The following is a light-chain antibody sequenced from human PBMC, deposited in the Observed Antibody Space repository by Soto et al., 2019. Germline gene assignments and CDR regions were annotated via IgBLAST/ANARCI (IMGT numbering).Light chain of an antibody. CDR3: SSFISSSAVL. V-gene: IGLV2-14*01. CDR1: NSDVGAYNY. Sequence: QSALTQPASVSGSPGQSITISCTGANSDVGAYNYVSWFQQHPGKAPKLMIYEVTNRPSGVSSRFSGSKSGNTASLTISGLQAEDEADYYCSSFISSSAVLFGGGTHLTVL. J-gene: IGLJ2*01. CDR2: EVT.